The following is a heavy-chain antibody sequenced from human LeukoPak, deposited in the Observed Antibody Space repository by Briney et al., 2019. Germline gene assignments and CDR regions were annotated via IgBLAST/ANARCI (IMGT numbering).Heavy chain of an antibody. CDR1: GYTFTSYD. CDR3: SVEGA. V-gene: IGHV1-8*01. Sequence: ASVKVSCKSSGYTFTSYDINWVRQATGQGLEWMGWMNPNSGNIGYAQNFQGRVTMTRDTSISTAYMELSSLRSEDTAMYYCSVEGAWGQGTLVTVSS. CDR2: MNPNSGNI. D-gene: IGHD2-15*01. J-gene: IGHJ5*02.